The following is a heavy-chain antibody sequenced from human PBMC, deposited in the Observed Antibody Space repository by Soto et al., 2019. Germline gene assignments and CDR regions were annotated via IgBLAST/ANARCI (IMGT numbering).Heavy chain of an antibody. Sequence: SETLSLTCAVSGGSISSGGYSWSWIRQPPGKGLEWIGYIYHSGSTYYNPSLKSRVTISVDRSKNQFSLKLSSVTAADTAVYYCASNLYYDSSGYYRSDAFDIWGQGTMVTVSS. CDR2: IYHSGST. D-gene: IGHD3-22*01. J-gene: IGHJ3*02. V-gene: IGHV4-30-2*01. CDR3: ASNLYYDSSGYYRSDAFDI. CDR1: GGSISSGGYS.